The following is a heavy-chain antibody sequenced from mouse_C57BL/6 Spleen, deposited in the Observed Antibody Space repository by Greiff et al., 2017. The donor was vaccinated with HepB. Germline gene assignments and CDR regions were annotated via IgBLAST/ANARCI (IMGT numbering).Heavy chain of an antibody. CDR1: GFTFSDYY. J-gene: IGHJ4*01. CDR2: ISNGGGST. CDR3: ARRSNYVYYYAMDY. V-gene: IGHV5-12*01. Sequence: EVMLVESGGGLVQPGGSLKLSCAASGFTFSDYYMYWVRQTPEKRLEWVAYISNGGGSTYYPDTVKGRFTISRDNAKNTLYLQMSRLKSEDTAMYYCARRSNYVYYYAMDYWGQGTSVTVSS. D-gene: IGHD2-5*01.